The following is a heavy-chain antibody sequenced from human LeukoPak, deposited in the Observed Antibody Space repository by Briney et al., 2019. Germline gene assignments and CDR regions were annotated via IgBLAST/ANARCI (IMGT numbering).Heavy chain of an antibody. Sequence: SETLSLTCAVYGGSFSGYYWSWIRLPPGKGLEWVGEINHSGSTNYNPSLKSRVTISVDTSKNQFSLKLSSVTAADTAVYYCARERTTVTTSFDYWGQGTLVTVSS. V-gene: IGHV4-34*01. D-gene: IGHD4-17*01. J-gene: IGHJ4*02. CDR3: ARERTTVTTSFDY. CDR1: GGSFSGYY. CDR2: INHSGST.